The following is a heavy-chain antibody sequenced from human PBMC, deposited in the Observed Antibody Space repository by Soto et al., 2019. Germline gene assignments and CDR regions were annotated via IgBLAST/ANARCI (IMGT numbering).Heavy chain of an antibody. CDR1: GYTFTSYY. CDR2: INPSGGST. CDR3: ARDGGTTSYFDY. J-gene: IGHJ4*02. Sequence: ASVKVSCKASGYTFTSYYIHWVRQAPGQGLEWMAIINPSGGSTTYAQNFQGRVTMTRDTSTSTVYMELSSLRSEDTAVYYCARDGGTTSYFDYWGQGTLVTVSS. D-gene: IGHD2-15*01. V-gene: IGHV1-46*01.